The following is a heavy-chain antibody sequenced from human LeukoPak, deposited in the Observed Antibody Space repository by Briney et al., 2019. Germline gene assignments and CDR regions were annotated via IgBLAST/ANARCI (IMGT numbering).Heavy chain of an antibody. D-gene: IGHD3-22*01. CDR1: GFTFSDYY. Sequence: SGGSLRLSCAASGFTFSDYYMSWIRQAPGKGLEWVSYISSSGSTIYYADSVKGRFTISRDNAKNSLYLQMNSLRAEDTAVYYCARRGHDSSGYYRFDYWGQGTLVTVSS. CDR2: ISSSGSTI. V-gene: IGHV3-11*01. CDR3: ARRGHDSSGYYRFDY. J-gene: IGHJ4*02.